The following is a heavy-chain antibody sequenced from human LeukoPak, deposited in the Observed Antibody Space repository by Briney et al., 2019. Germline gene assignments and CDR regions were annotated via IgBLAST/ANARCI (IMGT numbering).Heavy chain of an antibody. V-gene: IGHV3-74*01. Sequence: GGSLRLSCAASGFTLSGYWMHWVRQVPGKGLVWVSRIHSDGSSTSYADSVKGRFTISRDNAKNTLYLQMNSLRAEDTAVYYCARGESGGLDWGQGTLVTVSS. J-gene: IGHJ4*02. CDR2: IHSDGSST. CDR1: GFTLSGYW. D-gene: IGHD3-10*01. CDR3: ARGESGGLD.